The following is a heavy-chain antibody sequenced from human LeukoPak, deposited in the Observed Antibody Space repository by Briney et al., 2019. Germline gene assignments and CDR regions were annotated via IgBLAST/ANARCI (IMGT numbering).Heavy chain of an antibody. Sequence: SETLSLTCAVSGYSISSDNYWVWIRQPPGQGLEWTGGIYHSGSTYYNPPLKSRVTMSVDTSKNQFSLKLSSVTAADTAVYYCARAPRDSSSSNYMRRFDYWGQGTLVTVSS. J-gene: IGHJ4*02. CDR1: GYSISSDNY. V-gene: IGHV4-38-2*01. D-gene: IGHD3-22*01. CDR3: ARAPRDSSSSNYMRRFDY. CDR2: IYHSGST.